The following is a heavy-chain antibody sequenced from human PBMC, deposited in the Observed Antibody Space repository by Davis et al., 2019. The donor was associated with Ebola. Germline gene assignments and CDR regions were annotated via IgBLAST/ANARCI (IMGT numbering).Heavy chain of an antibody. J-gene: IGHJ4*02. V-gene: IGHV3-74*01. Sequence: GESLKISCAASAFTFSSYRMHWVRQAPGKGLVWVSRINSDGSSTSYADSVKGRFTISRDNAKNTLYLQMNSLRAEDTAVYYCARDPPVYYYDSSGYYSRGGVFDYWGQGTLVTVSS. D-gene: IGHD3-22*01. CDR3: ARDPPVYYYDSSGYYSRGGVFDY. CDR2: INSDGSST. CDR1: AFTFSSYR.